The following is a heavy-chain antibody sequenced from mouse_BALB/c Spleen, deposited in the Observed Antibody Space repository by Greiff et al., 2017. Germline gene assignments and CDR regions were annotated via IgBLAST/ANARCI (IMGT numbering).Heavy chain of an antibody. V-gene: IGHV1-9*01. CDR2: ILPGSGST. CDR1: GYTFSSYW. CDR3: ARSTLYYGNSDY. J-gene: IGHJ2*01. D-gene: IGHD2-1*01. Sequence: VQLQESGADLMKPGASVKISCKATGYTFSSYWIEWVKQRPGHGLEWIGEILPGSGSTNYNEKFKGKATFTADTSSNTAYMQLSSLTSEDSAVYYCARSTLYYGNSDYWGQGTTLTVSS.